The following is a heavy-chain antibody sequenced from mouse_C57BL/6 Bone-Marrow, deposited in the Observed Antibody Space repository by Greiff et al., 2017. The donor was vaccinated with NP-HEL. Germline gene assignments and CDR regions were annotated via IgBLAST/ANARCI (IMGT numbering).Heavy chain of an antibody. Sequence: DVPLVESCGVVFHPKWSLKLSCAASGFSFNTYAMNWVRQAPGKGLEWVARIRSKSNNYATYYADSLKDRFTISRDDSESMLYLQMNNLKTEDTAMYYCVRQGYDGYYLDYWGQGTTLTVSS. CDR1: GFSFNTYA. J-gene: IGHJ2*01. D-gene: IGHD2-3*01. CDR3: VRQGYDGYYLDY. V-gene: IGHV10-1*01. CDR2: IRSKSNNYAT.